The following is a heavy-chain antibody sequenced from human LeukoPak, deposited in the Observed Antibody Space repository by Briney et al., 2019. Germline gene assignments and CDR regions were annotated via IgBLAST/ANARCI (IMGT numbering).Heavy chain of an antibody. D-gene: IGHD3-10*01. CDR1: GYTFTGYY. J-gene: IGHJ5*02. V-gene: IGHV1-2*02. Sequence: ASVKVSCKASGYTFTGYYMHWVRQAPGQGLEWMGWINPNSGGTNYAQKFQGRVTITRDTSISTAYMELSRLRSDDTAVYYCARPLPYYYGSGGSWFDPWGQGTLVTVSS. CDR2: INPNSGGT. CDR3: ARPLPYYYGSGGSWFDP.